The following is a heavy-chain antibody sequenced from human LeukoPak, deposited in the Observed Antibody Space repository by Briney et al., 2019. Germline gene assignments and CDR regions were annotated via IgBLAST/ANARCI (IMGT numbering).Heavy chain of an antibody. CDR1: GFTFSSYA. Sequence: PGGSLRLSCAASGFTFSSYAVSWVRQAPGKGLEWVSAISGSGGSTYYADSVKGRFTISRDNSKNTLYLQMNSLRAEDTAVYYCAKDQIVVVPAALDYWGQGTLVTVSS. D-gene: IGHD2-2*01. V-gene: IGHV3-23*01. CDR2: ISGSGGST. CDR3: AKDQIVVVPAALDY. J-gene: IGHJ4*02.